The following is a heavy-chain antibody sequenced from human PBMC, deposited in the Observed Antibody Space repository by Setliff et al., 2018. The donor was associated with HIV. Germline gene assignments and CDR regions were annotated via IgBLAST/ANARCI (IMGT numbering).Heavy chain of an antibody. Sequence: SGGSLRLSCVASGFTFSSYGMHWVRQAPGKGLEWVAFIRSNGSNKYYADSVKGRFTISRDNSKNTLYLQMNSLRADDTAVYYCAKMHTAMDPDTFDIWGQGTMVTVSS. D-gene: IGHD5-18*01. V-gene: IGHV3-30*02. CDR2: IRSNGSNK. CDR1: GFTFSSYG. J-gene: IGHJ3*02. CDR3: AKMHTAMDPDTFDI.